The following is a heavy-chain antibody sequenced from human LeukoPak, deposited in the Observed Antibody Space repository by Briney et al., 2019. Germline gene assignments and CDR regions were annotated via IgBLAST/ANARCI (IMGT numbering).Heavy chain of an antibody. CDR3: AKPDYDILTGYYIG. CDR2: ISGSGGST. D-gene: IGHD3-9*01. J-gene: IGHJ4*02. V-gene: IGHV3-23*01. Sequence: GGSLRLSCAASGFTFSSYAMSWVRQAPGKGLEWVSAISGSGGSTYYADSVKGRFTISRDNSKNTLYLQMNSLRAEDTAVYYCAKPDYDILTGYYIGWGQGTLVTVSS. CDR1: GFTFSSYA.